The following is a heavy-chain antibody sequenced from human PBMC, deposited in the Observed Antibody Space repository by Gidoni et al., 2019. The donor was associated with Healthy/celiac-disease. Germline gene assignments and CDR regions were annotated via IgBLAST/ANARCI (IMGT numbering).Heavy chain of an antibody. D-gene: IGHD6-13*01. CDR2: INPNSGGT. CDR3: ARVLSIAAAGLKGYYYYGMDV. Sequence: QVQLVQSGAEVKKPGASVKVSCKASGYTFTGYSMHWVRQAPGQGLEWMGWINPNSGGTNYAQKFQGRVTMTRDTSISTAYMELSRLRSDDTAVYYCARVLSIAAAGLKGYYYYGMDVWGQGTTVTVSS. J-gene: IGHJ6*02. CDR1: GYTFTGYS. V-gene: IGHV1-2*02.